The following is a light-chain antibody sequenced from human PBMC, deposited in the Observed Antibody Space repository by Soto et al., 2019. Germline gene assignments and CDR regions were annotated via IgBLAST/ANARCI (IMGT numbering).Light chain of an antibody. CDR1: QSVRGY. J-gene: IGKJ2*01. Sequence: EIVLTQSPATLSLSPGESATLSCRASQSVRGYVDWYQQKPGQAPRLLIHDASNRATGIPARFGGSGSGTYFTLTISSLEPEAFAVYYCQQRDGQPPYTFGQGTMLQIK. CDR3: QQRDGQPPYT. CDR2: DAS. V-gene: IGKV3-11*01.